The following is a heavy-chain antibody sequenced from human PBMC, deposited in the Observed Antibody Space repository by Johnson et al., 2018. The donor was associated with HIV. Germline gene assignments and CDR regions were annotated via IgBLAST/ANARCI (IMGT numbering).Heavy chain of an antibody. CDR2: IYSGGST. J-gene: IGHJ3*02. D-gene: IGHD1-1*01. V-gene: IGHV3-66*01. Sequence: VQLVESGGGVVQPGRSLRLSCAASGFTVSSNYMSWVRQAPGKGLEWVSVIYSGGSTYYADSVKGRFTISRDNFKNTVYLQMNSLRTVDTAVYYCARGYTWNDVSIWGQGTMVTVSS. CDR1: GFTVSSNY. CDR3: ARGYTWNDVSI.